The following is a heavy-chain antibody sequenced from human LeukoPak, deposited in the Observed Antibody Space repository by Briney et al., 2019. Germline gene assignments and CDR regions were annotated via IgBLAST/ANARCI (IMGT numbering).Heavy chain of an antibody. D-gene: IGHD4-11*01. CDR3: AKGSSNSEVSTDY. Sequence: PGGSLRLSCAASGFTFSSYAMSWVRQAPGKGLEWVLAISGSGGSTYYADSVKGRFTISRDNSKNTLYLQMNSLRAEDTAVYYCAKGSSNSEVSTDYWGQGTLVTVSS. CDR1: GFTFSSYA. J-gene: IGHJ4*02. V-gene: IGHV3-23*01. CDR2: ISGSGGST.